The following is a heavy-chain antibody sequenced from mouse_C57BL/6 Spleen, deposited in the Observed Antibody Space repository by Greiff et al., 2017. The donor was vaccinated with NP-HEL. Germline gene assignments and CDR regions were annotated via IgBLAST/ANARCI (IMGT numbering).Heavy chain of an antibody. D-gene: IGHD2-4*01. CDR3: ARGRDYDYDDGGFPYYYAMDY. V-gene: IGHV1-18*01. Sequence: EVQLQQSGPELVKPGASVKIPCKASGYTFTDYNMDWVKQSHGKSLEWIGDINPNNGGTIYNQKFKGKATLTVDKSSSTAYMELRSLTSEDTAVYYCARGRDYDYDDGGFPYYYAMDYWGQGTSVTVSS. CDR2: INPNNGGT. J-gene: IGHJ4*01. CDR1: GYTFTDYN.